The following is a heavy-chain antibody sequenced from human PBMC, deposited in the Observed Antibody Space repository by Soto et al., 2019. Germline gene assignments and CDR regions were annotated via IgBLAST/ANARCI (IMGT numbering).Heavy chain of an antibody. V-gene: IGHV3-9*01. CDR3: AKDTVLWFGEKTYFDY. D-gene: IGHD3-10*01. CDR2: ISWNSGSI. Sequence: EVQLVDPGGALVQPGGSLSLSCAASGFTFDDYAMPWVRQAQGRGLEWVSGISWNSGSIGYADSVKGRFTISRDNAKNSLYLQMNSLRAEDTALYYCAKDTVLWFGEKTYFDYWGQGTLVTVSS. CDR1: GFTFDDYA. J-gene: IGHJ4*02.